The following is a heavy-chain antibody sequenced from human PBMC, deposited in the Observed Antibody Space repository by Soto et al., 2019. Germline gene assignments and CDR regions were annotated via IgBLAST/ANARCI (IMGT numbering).Heavy chain of an antibody. CDR3: AAAGVGIAVADSWFDR. Sequence: ASVKVSCKASGYTFTGYYMHWVRQAPGQGLEWMGWINPNSGGTNYAQKFQGWVTMTRDTSISTAYMELSRLRSDDTAVYYCAAAGVGIAVADSWFDRWGQGTLVTVSS. CDR1: GYTFTGYY. V-gene: IGHV1-2*04. J-gene: IGHJ5*02. D-gene: IGHD6-19*01. CDR2: INPNSGGT.